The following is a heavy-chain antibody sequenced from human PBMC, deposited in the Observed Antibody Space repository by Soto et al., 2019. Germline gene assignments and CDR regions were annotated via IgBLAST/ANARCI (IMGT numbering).Heavy chain of an antibody. V-gene: IGHV1-2*02. D-gene: IGHD5-18*01. Sequence: ASVKVSCKASGHSFTGYFMHWVRQAPGQGLEWMGWINPNSGDTQYSERFEGRVTMTRDTSITTVYMEMSGLHSDDTAVYFCARLRGYSYSAWGQGTWVTVSS. CDR2: INPNSGDT. CDR1: GHSFTGYF. J-gene: IGHJ5*02. CDR3: ARLRGYSYSA.